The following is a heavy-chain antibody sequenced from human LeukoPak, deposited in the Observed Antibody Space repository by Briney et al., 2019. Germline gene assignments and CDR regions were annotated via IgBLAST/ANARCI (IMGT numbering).Heavy chain of an antibody. D-gene: IGHD5-24*01. Sequence: GGSLRLSCAASGFTVNSKYMSWVRQAPGKGLEWVSVMYSGGSAYYADSVRGRFTISRDNSKNTLYLQMNSLRAEDTAVYYCAKVDGYNVGYWGQGTLVTVSS. J-gene: IGHJ4*02. CDR1: GFTVNSKY. CDR2: MYSGGSA. V-gene: IGHV3-53*05. CDR3: AKVDGYNVGY.